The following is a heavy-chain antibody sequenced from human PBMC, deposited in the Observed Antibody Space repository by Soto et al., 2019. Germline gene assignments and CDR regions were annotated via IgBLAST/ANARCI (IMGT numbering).Heavy chain of an antibody. V-gene: IGHV3-23*01. Sequence: PGGSLRLSCAASGFTFRNFAMSWVRQAPGKGLEWVSTISTSGVNTYYADSVKGRFTISRDNSKNMLFLQMNSLRAEDTAVYYCAKDAEGTYPRPFDYWGQGTLVTVSS. J-gene: IGHJ4*02. D-gene: IGHD3-16*02. CDR1: GFTFRNFA. CDR3: AKDAEGTYPRPFDY. CDR2: ISTSGVNT.